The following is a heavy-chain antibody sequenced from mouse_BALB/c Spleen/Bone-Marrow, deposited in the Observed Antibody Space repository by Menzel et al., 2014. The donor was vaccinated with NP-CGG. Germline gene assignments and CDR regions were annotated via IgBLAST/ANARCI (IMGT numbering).Heavy chain of an antibody. J-gene: IGHJ3*01. CDR3: ARLNYGKPFAY. CDR2: INPSSGYT. CDR1: GYTFTSYT. D-gene: IGHD2-1*01. V-gene: IGHV1-4*02. Sequence: VKLMESAAELARPGASVKMSCKASGYTFTSYTMHWVKQRPGQGLEWIGYINPSSGYTEYNQKFKDKSTLTADKSSSTAYMQLSSLTSEDSAVYYCARLNYGKPFAYWGQGTLVTGSA.